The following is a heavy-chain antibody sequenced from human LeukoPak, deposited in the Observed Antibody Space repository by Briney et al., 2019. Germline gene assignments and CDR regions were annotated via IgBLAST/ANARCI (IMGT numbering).Heavy chain of an antibody. CDR1: GYILTGYY. CDR3: ASTGWNDHCYFDY. CDR2: INPNSGGT. Sequence: GASVKVSCKASGYILTGYYMHWVRQAPGQGLEWMGWINPNSGGTNYAQKFQGRVTMTRDTSISTAYMELSRLRSDDTALYYCASTGWNDHCYFDYWGQGTLVTVSS. D-gene: IGHD1-1*01. J-gene: IGHJ4*02. V-gene: IGHV1-2*02.